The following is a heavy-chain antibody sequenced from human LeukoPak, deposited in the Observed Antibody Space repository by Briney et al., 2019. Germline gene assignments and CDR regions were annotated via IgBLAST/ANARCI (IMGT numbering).Heavy chain of an antibody. D-gene: IGHD6-19*01. Sequence: PSETLSLTCTVSGGSISSSFYYWGWIRQPPGKGLEWIGSIYHSGSTYYNPSLKSRVTISVDTSRNQFSLNLSSVTAADTAVYYCARGYSSGWYTPEYFQHWGQGTLVTVSS. CDR1: GGSISSSFYY. CDR3: ARGYSSGWYTPEYFQH. V-gene: IGHV4-39*01. CDR2: IYHSGST. J-gene: IGHJ1*01.